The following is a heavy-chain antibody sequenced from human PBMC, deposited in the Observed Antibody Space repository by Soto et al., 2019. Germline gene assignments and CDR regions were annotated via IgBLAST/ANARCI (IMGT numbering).Heavy chain of an antibody. CDR1: GFTFSSYA. CDR3: AKDASGVNWGWGDYYFDY. CDR2: ISGSGGST. V-gene: IGHV3-23*01. J-gene: IGHJ4*02. Sequence: GGSLRLSCAASGFTFSSYAMSWVRQAPGKGLEWVSAISGSGGSTYYADSVKGRFTISRDNSKNTLYLQMNSLRAEDTAVYYCAKDASGVNWGWGDYYFDYWGQGTLVTVSS. D-gene: IGHD7-27*01.